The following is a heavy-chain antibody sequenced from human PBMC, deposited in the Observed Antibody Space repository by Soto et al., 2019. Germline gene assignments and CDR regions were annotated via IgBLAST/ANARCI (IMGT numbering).Heavy chain of an antibody. D-gene: IGHD6-13*01. J-gene: IGHJ4*02. CDR1: GYTFTSYA. CDR3: ARAAAGLDY. V-gene: IGHV1-3*01. CDR2: INAGNGNT. Sequence: QVQLVQSGAEVKKPGASVKDYCKASGYTFTSYAMHWVRQAPGQRLEWMGWINAGNGNTKYSQKFQGRVTITRDTSASTAYMELSSLRSEDTAVYYCARAAAGLDYWGQGTLVTVSS.